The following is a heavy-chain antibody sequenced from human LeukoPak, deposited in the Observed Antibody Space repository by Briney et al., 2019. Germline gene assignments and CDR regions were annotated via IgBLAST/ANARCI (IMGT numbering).Heavy chain of an antibody. Sequence: TGGSLRLSCAASGFTLSSYWMTWVRQAPGKGLEWVANIKEDGSEKYYVDSVKGRFTVSRDNAKNSLYLQMNSLRAEDTAVYYCARERSAAGSKPYYYYYYCMDVWGKGTTVTISS. CDR1: GFTLSSYW. D-gene: IGHD6-13*01. V-gene: IGHV3-7*01. CDR2: IKEDGSEK. CDR3: ARERSAAGSKPYYYYYYCMDV. J-gene: IGHJ6*03.